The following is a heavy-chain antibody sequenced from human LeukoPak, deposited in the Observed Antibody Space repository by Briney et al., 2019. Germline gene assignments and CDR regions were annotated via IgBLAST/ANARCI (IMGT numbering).Heavy chain of an antibody. J-gene: IGHJ4*02. Sequence: GESLKISCKDSGNSLTGYWIDWVRQMPGKGLEWMGTIYPGDSDARYSPSFQGQVTMSADKSITTAYLQWSSLEASDSAMYYCVRHNSSSLPSDCWGQGTLVTVSP. D-gene: IGHD6-6*01. CDR3: VRHNSSSLPSDC. CDR1: GNSLTGYW. CDR2: IYPGDSDA. V-gene: IGHV5-51*01.